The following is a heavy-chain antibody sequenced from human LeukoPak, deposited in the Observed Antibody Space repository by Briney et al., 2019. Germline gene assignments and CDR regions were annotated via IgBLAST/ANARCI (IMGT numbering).Heavy chain of an antibody. Sequence: SETLSLTCTVSGGSISSYYWSWIRQPPGKGLEWIGYIYYSGSANYNPSLKSRVTISVDTSKNQFSLKLSSVTAADTAVYYCAREDGYNFNYWGQGTLVTVSS. CDR2: IYYSGSA. D-gene: IGHD5-24*01. CDR1: GGSISSYY. V-gene: IGHV4-59*01. J-gene: IGHJ4*02. CDR3: AREDGYNFNY.